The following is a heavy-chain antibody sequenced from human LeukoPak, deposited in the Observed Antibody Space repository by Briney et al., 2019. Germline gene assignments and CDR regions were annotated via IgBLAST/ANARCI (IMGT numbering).Heavy chain of an antibody. CDR1: GFTFNNYA. V-gene: IGHV3-23*01. CDR3: AKETASDFGGAVDY. Sequence: GGSLRLSCAASGFTFNNYAMSWVRQAPGKGLEWVSAISGSGGSTYYADSVKGRFTISRDNSKNTLFLQIHSLRAEDTAVHYCAKETASDFGGAVDYWGQGTLVTVSS. J-gene: IGHJ4*02. CDR2: ISGSGGST. D-gene: IGHD3-10*01.